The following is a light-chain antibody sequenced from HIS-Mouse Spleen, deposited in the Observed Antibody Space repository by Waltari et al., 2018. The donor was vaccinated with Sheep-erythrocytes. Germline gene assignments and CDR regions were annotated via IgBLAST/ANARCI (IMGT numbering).Light chain of an antibody. J-gene: IGLJ1*01. CDR2: DVS. Sequence: QSALTQPASVSGSPGQSITIPCNGTSSDVGGYNYVPWYQQHPGKAPKLMIYDVSNRPSGVSNRFSGSKSGNTASLTISGLQAEDEADYYCSSYTSSSSYVFGTGTKVTVL. V-gene: IGLV2-14*03. CDR3: SSYTSSSSYV. CDR1: SSDVGGYNY.